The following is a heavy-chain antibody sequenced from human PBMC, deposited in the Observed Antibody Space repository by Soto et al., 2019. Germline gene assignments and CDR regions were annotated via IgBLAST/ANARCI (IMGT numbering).Heavy chain of an antibody. V-gene: IGHV2-70*11. Sequence: SGPTLVNPTQTLTLTCTFSGFSLSTSGVCVTWVRQPPGKALEWLARIDWDDEKYYTTSLKTRLTISKDTSKNQVVLTMTNVDPVDTATYYCARLLGFCHSSSCYDDFDHWGQGMLVTVSS. J-gene: IGHJ4*02. CDR3: ARLLGFCHSSSCYDDFDH. D-gene: IGHD6-19*01. CDR1: GFSLSTSGVC. CDR2: IDWDDEK.